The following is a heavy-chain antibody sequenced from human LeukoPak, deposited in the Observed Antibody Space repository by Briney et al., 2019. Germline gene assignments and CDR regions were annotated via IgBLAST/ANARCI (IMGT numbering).Heavy chain of an antibody. V-gene: IGHV5-51*01. CDR2: IYPGDSDT. Sequence: GESLKISCKGSGSRFTSYWIGWVRQMPGKGLEWMGIIYPGDSDTRYSPSFQGQVTISADKSISTAYLQWSSLKASDTAMYYCARSTGELRNDYYYYYGMDVWGQGTTVTVSS. D-gene: IGHD1-26*01. CDR3: ARSTGELRNDYYYYYGMDV. CDR1: GSRFTSYW. J-gene: IGHJ6*02.